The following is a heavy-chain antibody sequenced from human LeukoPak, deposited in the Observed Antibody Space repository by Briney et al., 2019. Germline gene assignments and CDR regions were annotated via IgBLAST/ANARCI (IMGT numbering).Heavy chain of an antibody. Sequence: GESLKISCKGSGYSFTSYCIGWVRQMPGKGLEWMGIIYPGDSDTRYSPSFQGQVTISADKSISTAYLQWSSLKASDTAMYYCARLPHYYDSSGYYYYGMDVWGQGTTVTVSS. D-gene: IGHD3-22*01. V-gene: IGHV5-51*01. CDR1: GYSFTSYC. CDR2: IYPGDSDT. J-gene: IGHJ6*02. CDR3: ARLPHYYDSSGYYYYGMDV.